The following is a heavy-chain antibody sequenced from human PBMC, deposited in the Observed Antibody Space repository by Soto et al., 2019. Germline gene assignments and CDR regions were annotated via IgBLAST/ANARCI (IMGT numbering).Heavy chain of an antibody. V-gene: IGHV1-18*01. D-gene: IGHD1-1*01. CDR2: ISAHNGNT. CDR1: GYTFTSYG. J-gene: IGHJ4*02. CDR3: ARGRYGDY. Sequence: QVHLVQSGAEVKKPGASVKVSCKASGYTFTSYGITWVRQAPGQGLERMGWISAHNGNTDYAQKLQGRVIVTRDTSTSTAYMELRRLRSDVTAVYYCARGRYGDYWGQGALVTVSS.